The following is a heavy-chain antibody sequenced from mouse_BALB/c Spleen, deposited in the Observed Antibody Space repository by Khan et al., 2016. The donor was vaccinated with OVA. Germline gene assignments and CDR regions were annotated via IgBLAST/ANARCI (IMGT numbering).Heavy chain of an antibody. Sequence: VQLQQPGPELVKPGASVKISCKTSGYTFPEYTMHWVKQSLGKSLDWIGVINPKNGGTAYNQKFKGKATLTVDKSSSTAYMEFRCLTSEDSAVKYCAGDAGRYWGQGTSVTVAS. CDR2: INPKNGGT. CDR3: AGDAGRY. V-gene: IGHV1-18*01. J-gene: IGHJ4*01. CDR1: GYTFPEYT.